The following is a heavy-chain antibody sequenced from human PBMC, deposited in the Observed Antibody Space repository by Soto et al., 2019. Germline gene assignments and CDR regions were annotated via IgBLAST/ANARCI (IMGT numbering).Heavy chain of an antibody. Sequence: SVKFSCTASGGTFSSYAISWVRQAPGQGLEWMGGIIPIFGTANYAQKFQGRVTITADESTSTAYMELSSLRSEDTAVYYCARAVRGYCSSTSCYRNDYWGQGTLVTVSS. CDR2: IIPIFGTA. D-gene: IGHD2-2*02. V-gene: IGHV1-69*13. CDR3: ARAVRGYCSSTSCYRNDY. J-gene: IGHJ4*02. CDR1: GGTFSSYA.